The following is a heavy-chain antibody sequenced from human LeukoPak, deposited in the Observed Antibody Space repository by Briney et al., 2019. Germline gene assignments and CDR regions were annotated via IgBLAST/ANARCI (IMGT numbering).Heavy chain of an antibody. CDR2: ISAYNGNT. J-gene: IGHJ4*02. V-gene: IGHV1-18*01. Sequence: ASVRVSCKASGYTFTSYGISWVRQAPGQGLEWMGWISAYNGNTNYAQKLQGRVTMTTDTSTSTAYMELRSLRSDDTAVYYCARVSDGDYYFDYWGQGTLVTVSS. CDR3: ARVSDGDYYFDY. D-gene: IGHD4-17*01. CDR1: GYTFTSYG.